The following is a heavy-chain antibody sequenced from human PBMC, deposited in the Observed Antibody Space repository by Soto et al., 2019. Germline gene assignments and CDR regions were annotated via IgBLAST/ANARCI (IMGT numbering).Heavy chain of an antibody. CDR2: ISSSSSYI. CDR3: ARLMPGGVVIIDY. CDR1: GFTFSSYS. D-gene: IGHD3-3*01. J-gene: IGHJ4*02. Sequence: GGSLRLSCAASGFTFSSYSMNWVRQAPGKGLEWVSSISSSSSYIYYADSVKGRFTISRDNAKSSLYLQMNSLRAEDTAVYYCARLMPGGVVIIDYWGQGTLVTVSS. V-gene: IGHV3-21*01.